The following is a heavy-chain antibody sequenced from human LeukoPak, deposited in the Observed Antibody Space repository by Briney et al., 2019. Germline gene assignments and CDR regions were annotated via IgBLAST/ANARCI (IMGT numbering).Heavy chain of an antibody. CDR3: ARANTLRGPMIVVVLAFDI. J-gene: IGHJ3*02. D-gene: IGHD3-22*01. V-gene: IGHV4-59*01. CDR2: IFYSGTT. CDR1: GGSISSYY. Sequence: SETLSLTCTVSGGSISSYYWSWIRQPPGKGLEWIGYIFYSGTTNYNPSLKSRVTISVDTSKNQFSLKLSSVTAADTAVYYCARANTLRGPMIVVVLAFDIWGQGTMVTVSS.